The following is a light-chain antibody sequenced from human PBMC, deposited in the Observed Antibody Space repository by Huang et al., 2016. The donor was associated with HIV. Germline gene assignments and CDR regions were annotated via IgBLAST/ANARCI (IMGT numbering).Light chain of an antibody. Sequence: DIVLTQSPLSLPVTPGEPASISCRSSQSLLHSNGYNYLDCYLQKPGQSPHLLIDLGSNRASGVPDRFSGSGSGTDFTLKISRVEAEDVGVYYCMQALQTPAFGQGTKVEIK. V-gene: IGKV2-28*01. CDR3: MQALQTPA. CDR1: QSLLHSNGYNY. J-gene: IGKJ1*01. CDR2: LGS.